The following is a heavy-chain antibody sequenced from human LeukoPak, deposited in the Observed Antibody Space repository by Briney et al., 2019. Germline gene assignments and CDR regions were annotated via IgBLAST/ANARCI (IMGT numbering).Heavy chain of an antibody. CDR2: ISSSGSTI. CDR3: ARDVPMHYDSSGDAFDI. V-gene: IGHV3-11*01. Sequence: PGGSLRLSCAAPGFTFSDYYMSWIRQAPGKGLEWVSYISSSGSTIYYADSVKGRFTISRDNAKNSLYLQMNSLRVEDTAVYYCARDVPMHYDSSGDAFDIWGQGTMVTVSS. J-gene: IGHJ3*02. D-gene: IGHD3-22*01. CDR1: GFTFSDYY.